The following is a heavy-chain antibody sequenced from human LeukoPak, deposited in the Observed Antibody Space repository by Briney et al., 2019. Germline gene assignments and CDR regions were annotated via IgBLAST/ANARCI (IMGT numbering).Heavy chain of an antibody. J-gene: IGHJ4*02. Sequence: GASVKVSCKASGYTFTGYYLHWVRQAPGQGLEWMVWINPNSGDTNYAQNFQGRVTVTSDTSINTAYMEVSRLRSDDTAVYYCARGVGASNYFDSWGQGTLVTVSS. CDR1: GYTFTGYY. CDR2: INPNSGDT. V-gene: IGHV1-2*02. CDR3: ARGVGASNYFDS. D-gene: IGHD1-26*01.